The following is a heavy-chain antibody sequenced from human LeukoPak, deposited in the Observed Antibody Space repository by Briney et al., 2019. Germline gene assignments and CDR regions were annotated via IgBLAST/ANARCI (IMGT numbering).Heavy chain of an antibody. Sequence: PGGSLRLSCAASGFTFSSYWMSWVRQAPGKGLEWVANIKQDGSEKYYVDSVKGRFTISRDNAKNSLYLQMNSLRAEDTAVYYCARDRSDRYCSSTSCPDDYWGQGTLVTVSS. V-gene: IGHV3-7*01. D-gene: IGHD2-2*01. CDR2: IKQDGSEK. CDR1: GFTFSSYW. J-gene: IGHJ4*02. CDR3: ARDRSDRYCSSTSCPDDY.